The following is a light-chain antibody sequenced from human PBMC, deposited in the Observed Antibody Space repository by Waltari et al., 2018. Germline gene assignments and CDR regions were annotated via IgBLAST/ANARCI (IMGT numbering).Light chain of an antibody. Sequence: QSVLTQPPSASGTPGQRVTISCSGSTSNIGSNSVKWYPQFPGAAPQLLVYNNDHRPSGVPDRFSGSRSGTSASLAISGLQAEDEADYYCESWDDSLNGRLFGGGTALTVL. CDR2: NND. J-gene: IGLJ3*02. CDR1: TSNIGSNS. CDR3: ESWDDSLNGRL. V-gene: IGLV1-44*01.